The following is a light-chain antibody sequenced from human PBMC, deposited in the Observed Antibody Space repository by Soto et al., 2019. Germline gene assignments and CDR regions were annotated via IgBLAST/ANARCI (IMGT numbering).Light chain of an antibody. CDR2: DAS. CDR1: QSISTW. Sequence: DIQMTHSPSTLSASVGDRVTITCLASQSISTWLAWYQQKPGKAPKLLLYDASGLASGVPSRFSVSGSGTDFTLTISSLQPDDVATYYCQHYNHYLDTFGQGTNVEL. J-gene: IGKJ1*01. CDR3: QHYNHYLDT. V-gene: IGKV1-5*01.